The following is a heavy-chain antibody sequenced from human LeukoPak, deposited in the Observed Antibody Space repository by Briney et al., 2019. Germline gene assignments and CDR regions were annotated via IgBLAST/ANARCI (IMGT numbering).Heavy chain of an antibody. CDR2: ISSNGGST. CDR1: GITFSTYA. CDR3: ARASYGYGNTWFDP. V-gene: IGHV3-64*01. J-gene: IGHJ5*02. Sequence: GGSLRLSCADSGITFSTYAMDWVRQAPGKGLEYVAGISSNGGSTYYANSVKGRFTISRDNSKNTVYLQMGSLRAEDMAVYYCARASYGYGNTWFDPWGQGTLVTVSS. D-gene: IGHD5-18*01.